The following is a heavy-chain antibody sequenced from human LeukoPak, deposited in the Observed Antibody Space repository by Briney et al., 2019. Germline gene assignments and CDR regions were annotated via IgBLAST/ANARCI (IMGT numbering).Heavy chain of an antibody. V-gene: IGHV3-30*18. CDR1: GFTFSSYG. Sequence: GSLRLSCAASGFTFSSYGMHWVRQAPGKGLEWVAVISYDGSNKYYADSVKGRFTISRDNSKNTLYLQMNSLRAEDTAVYYCAKAHRTYYYDSSGSPLLDYWGQGTLVTVSS. CDR2: ISYDGSNK. J-gene: IGHJ4*02. D-gene: IGHD3-22*01. CDR3: AKAHRTYYYDSSGSPLLDY.